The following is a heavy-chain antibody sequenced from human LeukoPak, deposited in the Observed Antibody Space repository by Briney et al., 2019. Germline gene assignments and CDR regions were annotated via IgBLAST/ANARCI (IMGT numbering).Heavy chain of an antibody. CDR2: ISYDGSNK. J-gene: IGHJ4*02. CDR3: ARDRQWPTGGYYFDY. Sequence: GGSLRLSCAASGFTFSSYAMHWVRQAPGKGLEWVAVISYDGSNKYYADSVKGRFTISRDNSKNTLYLQMNSLRAEDTAVYYCARDRQWPTGGYYFDYWGQGTLVTVSS. V-gene: IGHV3-30-3*01. D-gene: IGHD6-19*01. CDR1: GFTFSSYA.